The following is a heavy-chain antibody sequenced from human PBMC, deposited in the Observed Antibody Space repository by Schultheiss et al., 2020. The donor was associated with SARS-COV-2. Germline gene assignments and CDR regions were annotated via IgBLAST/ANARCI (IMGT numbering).Heavy chain of an antibody. CDR1: GFTFSSYS. CDR3: ARDYWGYYGSVYPPDY. CDR2: ISSSSSTI. Sequence: GGSLRLSCAASGFTFSSYSMNWVRQAPGKGLEWVSYISSSSSTIYYADSVKGRFTISRDNAKNSLYLQMNSLRDEDTAVYYCARDYWGYYGSVYPPDYWGQGTLVTVSS. D-gene: IGHD3-10*01. V-gene: IGHV3-48*02. J-gene: IGHJ4*02.